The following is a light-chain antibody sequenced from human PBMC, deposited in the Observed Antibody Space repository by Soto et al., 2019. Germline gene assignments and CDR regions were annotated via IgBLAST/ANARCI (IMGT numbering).Light chain of an antibody. CDR1: QSVSSS. CDR3: QQYSNWPPLT. V-gene: IGKV3-15*01. CDR2: DAS. J-gene: IGKJ4*01. Sequence: EIVMTQSPATLSLSPGERATLSCRASQSVSSSLAWYQQIPGQAPRLLIYDASTRATGIPARFGGSGSGTEFTLTISSLQSEDFAVYYCQQYSNWPPLTFGGGTKVELK.